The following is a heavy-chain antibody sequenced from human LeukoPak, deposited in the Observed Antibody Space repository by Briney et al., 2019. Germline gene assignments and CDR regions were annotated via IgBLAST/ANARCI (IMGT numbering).Heavy chain of an antibody. D-gene: IGHD1-7*01. Sequence: PSETLSLTCTVSGGSISSYYWSWIRQPPGKGLEWIGYIYYSGSTNYNPSLKSRVTISVDASKNQFSLKLSSVTAADTAVYYCARGRGNWNYFYYYYGMDVWGQGTTVTVSS. J-gene: IGHJ6*02. V-gene: IGHV4-59*12. CDR2: IYYSGST. CDR3: ARGRGNWNYFYYYYGMDV. CDR1: GGSISSYY.